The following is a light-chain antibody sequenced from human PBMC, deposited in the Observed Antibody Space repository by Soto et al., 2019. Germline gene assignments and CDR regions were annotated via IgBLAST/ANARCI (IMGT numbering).Light chain of an antibody. CDR3: XXXXXXXXIT. CDR1: QSVGTL. Sequence: EIVMTQSPATLSVSAGERATLSCRASQSVGTLFAWYQQKPGQAPRLLSYDASNRATGIPARFSGSGSGTDFTLTISSLETXDFAVYXGXXXXXXXXITFXQGTRLEI. CDR2: DAS. J-gene: IGKJ5*01. V-gene: IGKV3-11*01.